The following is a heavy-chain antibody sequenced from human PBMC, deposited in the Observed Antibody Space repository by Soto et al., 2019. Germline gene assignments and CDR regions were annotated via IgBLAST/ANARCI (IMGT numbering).Heavy chain of an antibody. Sequence: QVQLVQSGGGVVQPGMSLRLSCEGSGFTFRNYGMHWVRQAPDKGLEWVAAIWSDASRQLYADSVEGRFTVSRDQSKNTLYLQMNNMRVEATGIYYCAKYKDGVGVQSCSPGFWGQGTLVIVSS. J-gene: IGHJ4*02. CDR2: IWSDASRQ. CDR1: GFTFRNYG. D-gene: IGHD1-20*01. CDR3: AKYKDGVGVQSCSPGF. V-gene: IGHV3-33*08.